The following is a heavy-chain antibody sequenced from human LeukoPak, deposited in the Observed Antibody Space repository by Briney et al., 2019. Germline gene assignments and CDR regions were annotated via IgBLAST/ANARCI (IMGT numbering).Heavy chain of an antibody. CDR2: IKQDGSEI. V-gene: IGHV3-7*01. CDR1: GFTFSSYW. J-gene: IGHJ6*03. Sequence: GGSLRLSCAASGFTFSSYWMSWVRQAPGKGLEWVANIKQDGSEIYYVDSVKGRFTISRDNAKNSLYLQMNSLRAEDTAVYYCAELGITMIGGVWGKGATVTIS. CDR3: AELGITMIGGV. D-gene: IGHD3-10*02.